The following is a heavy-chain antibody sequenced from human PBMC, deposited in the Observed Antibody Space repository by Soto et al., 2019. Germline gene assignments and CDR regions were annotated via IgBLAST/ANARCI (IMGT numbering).Heavy chain of an antibody. J-gene: IGHJ4*02. Sequence: GGSLRLSCGASGFIFSKYSMNWVRQSPGKGLEWLSYISSNSVTIYYADSVRGRFTIFRDNAKNSLYLQMNSLRDEDTAVYYCAREFPYYVSSDSYLDYWGQGALVTVSS. CDR1: GFIFSKYS. D-gene: IGHD3-16*01. V-gene: IGHV3-48*02. CDR3: AREFPYYVSSDSYLDY. CDR2: ISSNSVTI.